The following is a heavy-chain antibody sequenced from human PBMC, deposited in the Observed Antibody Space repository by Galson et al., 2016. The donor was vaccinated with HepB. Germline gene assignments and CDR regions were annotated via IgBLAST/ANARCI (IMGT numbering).Heavy chain of an antibody. Sequence: SLRLSCAASGFTFSSYGMHWVRQAPGKGLEWVAVISYDGSNKYYADSVKGRFTISRDNSKNTLYLQMNSLRAEDTAVYYCAKDGYKMTHYSNYIRNYYYYGMDVWGKGTTVTVSS. J-gene: IGHJ6*04. D-gene: IGHD4-11*01. CDR3: AKDGYKMTHYSNYIRNYYYYGMDV. V-gene: IGHV3-30*18. CDR1: GFTFSSYG. CDR2: ISYDGSNK.